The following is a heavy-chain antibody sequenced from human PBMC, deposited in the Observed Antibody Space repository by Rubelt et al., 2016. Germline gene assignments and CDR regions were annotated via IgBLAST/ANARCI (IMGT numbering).Heavy chain of an antibody. CDR2: ISSSSSTI. Sequence: EVQLVESGGGLVQPGGSLRLSCAASGFTFSTYSMNWVRQAPGKGLEWVSYISSSSSTIYYADSVKGRFTISRDNAKNSLYLQMNSLRAEETAGYYGAPTHRDGYPPGYGMDVWGQGTTVTVSS. V-gene: IGHV3-48*04. J-gene: IGHJ6*02. D-gene: IGHD5-24*01. CDR1: GFTFSTYS. CDR3: APTHRDGYPPGYGMDV.